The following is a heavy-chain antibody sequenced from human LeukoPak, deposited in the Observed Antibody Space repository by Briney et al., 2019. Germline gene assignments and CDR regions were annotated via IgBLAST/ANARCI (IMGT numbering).Heavy chain of an antibody. CDR3: ASSGHFDWFSFDY. J-gene: IGHJ4*02. CDR1: GYTFTGYY. CDR2: INPNSGGT. D-gene: IGHD3-9*01. V-gene: IGHV1-2*02. Sequence: GASVKVSCKASGYTFTGYYMHWVRQAPGQGLEWMGWINPNSGGTNYAQKFRGRVTMTRDTSISTAYMELSRLRSDDTAVYYCASSGHFDWFSFDYWGQGTLVTVSS.